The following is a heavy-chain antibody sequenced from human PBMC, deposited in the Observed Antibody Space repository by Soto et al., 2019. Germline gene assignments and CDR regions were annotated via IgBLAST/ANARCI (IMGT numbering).Heavy chain of an antibody. D-gene: IGHD1-1*01. CDR3: ARDLGFWQLEQYYFDY. J-gene: IGHJ4*02. CDR1: GYTFTSYG. CDR2: IIPIFGTA. Sequence: GASVKVSCKASGYTFTSYGISWVRQAPGQGLEWMGGIIPIFGTANYAQKFQGRVTITADESTSTAYMELSSLRSEDTAVYYCARDLGFWQLEQYYFDYWGQGTLVTVSS. V-gene: IGHV1-69*13.